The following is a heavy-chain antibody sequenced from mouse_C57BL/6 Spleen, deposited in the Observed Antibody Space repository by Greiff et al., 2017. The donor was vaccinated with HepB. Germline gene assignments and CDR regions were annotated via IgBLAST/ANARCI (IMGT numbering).Heavy chain of an antibody. CDR3: ARNGYYVEAMDY. V-gene: IGHV1-53*01. J-gene: IGHJ4*01. CDR1: GYTFTSYW. Sequence: QVQLQQPGTELVKPGASVKLSCKASGYTFTSYWMHWVKQRPGQGLEWIGNINPSNGGTNYNEKFKSKATLTVDKSSSTAYKQLSSLTSEDSAVYYCARNGYYVEAMDYWGQGTSVTVSS. D-gene: IGHD2-3*01. CDR2: INPSNGGT.